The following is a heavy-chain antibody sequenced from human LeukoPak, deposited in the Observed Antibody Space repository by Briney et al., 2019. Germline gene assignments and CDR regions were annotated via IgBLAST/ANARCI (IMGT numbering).Heavy chain of an antibody. CDR2: IYSDDNT. D-gene: IGHD2-15*01. Sequence: PGGSLRLSCAASGFTVSSNYMSWVRQAPGKGLEWVSVIYSDDNTYYADSVKGRFTISRDNSKNTLYLQMNSLRAEDTAVYYCAWVLHDAFDIWGQGTMVTVSS. CDR3: AWVLHDAFDI. J-gene: IGHJ3*02. CDR1: GFTVSSNY. V-gene: IGHV3-53*01.